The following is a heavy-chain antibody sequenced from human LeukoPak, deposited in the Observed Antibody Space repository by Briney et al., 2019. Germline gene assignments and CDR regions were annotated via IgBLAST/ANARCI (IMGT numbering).Heavy chain of an antibody. Sequence: PGGSLRLSCAASGFTFSSYAMHWVRQAPGKGLEWVAFISYDGSNKYYADSVKGRFTISRDNSKNTLYLQMNSLRTEDTAVYYCASPEGYDSSGYYSDNFDYWGQGTLVTVSS. D-gene: IGHD3-22*01. V-gene: IGHV3-30-3*01. CDR1: GFTFSSYA. CDR2: ISYDGSNK. J-gene: IGHJ4*02. CDR3: ASPEGYDSSGYYSDNFDY.